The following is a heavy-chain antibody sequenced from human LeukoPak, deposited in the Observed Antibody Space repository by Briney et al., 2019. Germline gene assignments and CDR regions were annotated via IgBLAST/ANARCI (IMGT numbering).Heavy chain of an antibody. J-gene: IGHJ5*02. V-gene: IGHV4-39*01. Sequence: SETLSLTCTVSGGSINSTTYYWGWIRQPPGRGLEWIVSIYYSGSTYYNASLKSRAIISVDTSKSLLSLRLGSVPAADTAAYYCARHSLRQWGPSGWFDPWAREPWSPSPQ. CDR1: GGSINSTTYY. D-gene: IGHD6-19*01. CDR3: ARHSLRQWGPSGWFDP. CDR2: IYYSGST.